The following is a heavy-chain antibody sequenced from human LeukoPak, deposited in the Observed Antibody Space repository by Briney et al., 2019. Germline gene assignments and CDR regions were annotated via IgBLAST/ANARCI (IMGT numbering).Heavy chain of an antibody. CDR2: IYYSGST. D-gene: IGHD5-18*01. CDR1: GGSISSGDYY. CDR3: ARGGGYSYGYYFDY. V-gene: IGHV4-30-4*01. Sequence: ASETLPLTCTVSGGSISSGDYYWSWIRQPPGKGLEWIGYIYYSGSTYYNPSLKSRVTISVDTSKNQFSLKLSSVTAADTAVYYCARGGGYSYGYYFDYWGQGTLVTVSS. J-gene: IGHJ4*02.